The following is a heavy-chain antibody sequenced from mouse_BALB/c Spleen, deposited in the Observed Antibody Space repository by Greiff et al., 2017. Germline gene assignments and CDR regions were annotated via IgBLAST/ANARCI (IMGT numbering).Heavy chain of an antibody. CDR2: ISYDGSN. CDR1: GYSITSGYY. D-gene: IGHD2-14*01. J-gene: IGHJ2*01. CDR3: AKEGRVRQIDY. Sequence: EVQLVESGPGLVKPSQSLSLTCSVTGYSITSGYYWNWIRQFPGNKLEWMGYISYDGSNNYNPSLKNRISITRDTSKNQFFLKLNSVTTEDTATYDCAKEGRVRQIDYWGQGTTLTVSS. V-gene: IGHV3-6*02.